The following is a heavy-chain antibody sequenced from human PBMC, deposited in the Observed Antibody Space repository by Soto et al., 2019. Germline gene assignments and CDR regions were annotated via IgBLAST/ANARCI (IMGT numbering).Heavy chain of an antibody. D-gene: IGHD3-3*01. Sequence: PGGSLRLSCAASGFTFSSYAMSWVRQAPGKGLEWVSAISGSGGSTYYADSVKGRFTISRDNSKNTLYLQMNSLRAEDTAVYYCAKKKTYYDFWSGTYFDYWGQGTLVTVS. CDR2: ISGSGGST. CDR3: AKKKTYYDFWSGTYFDY. J-gene: IGHJ4*02. CDR1: GFTFSSYA. V-gene: IGHV3-23*01.